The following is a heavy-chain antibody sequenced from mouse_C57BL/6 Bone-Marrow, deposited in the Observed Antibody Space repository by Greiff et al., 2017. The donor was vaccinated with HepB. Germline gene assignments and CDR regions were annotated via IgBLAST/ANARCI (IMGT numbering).Heavy chain of an antibody. CDR2: SRNKANDYTT. D-gene: IGHD1-1*01. CDR3: ARDARDYGSSSSYWYFDV. V-gene: IGHV7-1*01. Sequence: EVQLVESGGGLVQSGRSLRLSCATSGFTFSDFYMEWVRQAPGKGLEWIAASRNKANDYTTEYSASVKGRFIVSIDTSQSILYLQMNALRAEDTAIYYCARDARDYGSSSSYWYFDVWGTGTTVTVSS. J-gene: IGHJ1*03. CDR1: GFTFSDFY.